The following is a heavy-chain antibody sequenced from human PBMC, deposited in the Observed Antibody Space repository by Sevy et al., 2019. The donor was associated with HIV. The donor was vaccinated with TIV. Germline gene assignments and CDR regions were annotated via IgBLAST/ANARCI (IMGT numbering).Heavy chain of an antibody. J-gene: IGHJ4*02. CDR2: ISYEGSDK. Sequence: GGYLRLSCAASGFNFRIYAMHWVRQAPGKGLEWVAVISYEGSDKLYAESVKGRFTFSRDNSKNMVFLQLNSLRGDDTAVHYCATGRQGATYGYWGQGTPVTVSS. V-gene: IGHV3-30*03. CDR3: ATGRQGATYGY. D-gene: IGHD1-26*01. CDR1: GFNFRIYA.